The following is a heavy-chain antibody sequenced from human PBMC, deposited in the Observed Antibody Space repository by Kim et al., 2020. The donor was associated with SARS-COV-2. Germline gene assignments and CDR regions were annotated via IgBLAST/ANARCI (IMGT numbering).Heavy chain of an antibody. D-gene: IGHD5-18*01. CDR2: IYPGDSDT. V-gene: IGHV5-51*01. J-gene: IGHJ6*02. CDR3: ARLGGNMGIQLWLRPEGMDV. CDR1: GYSFTSYW. Sequence: GESLKISCKGSGYSFTSYWIGWVRQMPGKGLEWMGIIYPGDSDTRYSPSFQGQVTISADKSISTAYLQWSSLKASDTAMYYCARLGGNMGIQLWLRPEGMDVWGQGTTVTVSS.